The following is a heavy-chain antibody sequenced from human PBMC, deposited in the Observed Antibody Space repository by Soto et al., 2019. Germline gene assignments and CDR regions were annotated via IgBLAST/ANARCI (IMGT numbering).Heavy chain of an antibody. J-gene: IGHJ4*02. CDR2: IYYSGTT. D-gene: IGHD1-26*01. V-gene: IGHV4-28*01. Sequence: QVQLQESGPGLVKPSDTLSLTCAVSGYSISSSNWWGWIRQPPGKGLEWIGYIYYSGTTYYNPSRKSRVTMSVDTSKNQFSLKLTSVTAVGTAVYYCARREIQGPIDYWGQGTLVTVSS. CDR3: ARREIQGPIDY. CDR1: GYSISSSNW.